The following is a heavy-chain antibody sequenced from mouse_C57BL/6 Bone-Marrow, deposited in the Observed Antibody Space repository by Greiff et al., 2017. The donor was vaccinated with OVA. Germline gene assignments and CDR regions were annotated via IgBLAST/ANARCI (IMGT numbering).Heavy chain of an antibody. CDR1: GFSLTSYG. CDR3: ARNLGLRRSWFAY. CDR2: IWSGGST. V-gene: IGHV2-2*01. J-gene: IGHJ3*01. D-gene: IGHD2-4*01. Sequence: VQLQQSGPGLVQPSQSLSITCTVSGFSLTSYGVHWVRQSPGKGLEWLGVIWSGGSTDYNAAFISRLSISKDNSKSQVFFKMNSLQADDTAIYYCARNLGLRRSWFAYWGQGTLVTVSA.